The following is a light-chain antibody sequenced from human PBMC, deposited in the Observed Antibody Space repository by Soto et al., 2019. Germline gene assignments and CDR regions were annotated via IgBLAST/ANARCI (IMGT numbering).Light chain of an antibody. J-gene: IGLJ2*01. CDR2: EGS. V-gene: IGLV2-23*01. Sequence: QSALTQPASVSGSPGQSITISCTGTSSDVGNYNLFSWYQQYPGKAPKLMIYEGSKRPSGVSNRFSGSKSGNTASLTISGLQAEDEGGYYCCSYAGSSTPVVFGGGTKVTVL. CDR3: CSYAGSSTPVV. CDR1: SSDVGNYNL.